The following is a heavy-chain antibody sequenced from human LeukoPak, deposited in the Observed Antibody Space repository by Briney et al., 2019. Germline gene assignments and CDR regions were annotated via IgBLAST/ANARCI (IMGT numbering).Heavy chain of an antibody. D-gene: IGHD3-10*01. J-gene: IGHJ4*02. CDR2: ISSSGSTI. V-gene: IGHV3-48*04. CDR1: GFTFNSYG. Sequence: PGGSLRLSCAASGFTFNSYGIHWVRQAPGKGLEWVSYISSSGSTIYYADSVKGRFTISRDNAKNSLYLQMNSLRAEDTAVYYCARDYGSIFDYWGQGTLVTVSS. CDR3: ARDYGSIFDY.